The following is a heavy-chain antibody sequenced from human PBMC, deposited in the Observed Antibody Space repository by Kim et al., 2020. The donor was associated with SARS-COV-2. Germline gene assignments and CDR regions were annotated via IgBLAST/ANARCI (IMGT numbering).Heavy chain of an antibody. Sequence: GGSLRLSCAASGFTFSSYWMHWVRQPPGKGLVWVSRINSDGSSTAYADSVKGRFTISRDNAKNTLYLQMNSLRAEDTAIYYCVRDEMGTIPFDYWGQGTLVTVSS. CDR1: GFTFSSYW. CDR2: INSDGSST. J-gene: IGHJ4*02. V-gene: IGHV3-74*01. D-gene: IGHD1-7*01. CDR3: VRDEMGTIPFDY.